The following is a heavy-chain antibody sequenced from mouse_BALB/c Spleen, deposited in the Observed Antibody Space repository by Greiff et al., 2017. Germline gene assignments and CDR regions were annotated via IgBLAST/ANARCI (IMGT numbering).Heavy chain of an antibody. V-gene: IGHV1-69*01. CDR3: ARYGYHWYFDV. J-gene: IGHJ1*01. CDR2: IDTSDSYT. D-gene: IGHD2-2*01. CDR1: GYTFTDYW. Sequence: QVQLQQPGAELVMPGASVKMSCKASGYTFTDYWMHWVKQRPGQGLEWIGAIDTSDSYTSYNQKFKGKATLTVDESSSTAYMQLSSLTSEDSAVYYCARYGYHWYFDVWGAGTTVTVSS.